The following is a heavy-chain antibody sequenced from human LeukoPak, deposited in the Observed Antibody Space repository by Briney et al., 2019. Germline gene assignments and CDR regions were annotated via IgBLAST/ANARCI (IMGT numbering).Heavy chain of an antibody. J-gene: IGHJ4*02. CDR2: IYYSGST. D-gene: IGHD6-13*01. Sequence: PSETLSLTCAVSGGSISSGGYSWSWIRQPPGKGLEGIGYIYYSGSTYYNPSLKSRVTISVDTSKNQFSLKLSSVTAADTAVYYCARIYSSSWYEFHYWGQGTLVTVSS. CDR1: GGSISSGGYS. V-gene: IGHV4-30-4*07. CDR3: ARIYSSSWYEFHY.